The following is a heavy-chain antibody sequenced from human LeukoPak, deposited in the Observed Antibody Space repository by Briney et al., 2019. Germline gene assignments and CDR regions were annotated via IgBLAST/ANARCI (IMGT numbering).Heavy chain of an antibody. CDR1: GFTFSSYE. D-gene: IGHD2-21*02. V-gene: IGHV3-48*03. J-gene: IGHJ3*02. CDR2: ISSSGSTI. Sequence: GGSLRLSCAASGFTFSSYEMNWVRQAPGKGLEWVSYISSSGSTIYYADSVKGRFTISRDNAKNSLYLQMSSLRAEDTAVYYCARAQYCGGDCHDAFDIWGQGTMGTVSS. CDR3: ARAQYCGGDCHDAFDI.